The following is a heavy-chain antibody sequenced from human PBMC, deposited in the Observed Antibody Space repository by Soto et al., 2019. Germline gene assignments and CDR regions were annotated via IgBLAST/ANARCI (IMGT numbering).Heavy chain of an antibody. CDR3: AREFRDGSNTRLAFDP. CDR1: GFTVSSSY. D-gene: IGHD2-15*01. CDR2: MYAGGTT. J-gene: IGHJ5*02. Sequence: EMQLVESGEGLVQPGGSLRLSCAASGFTVSSSYMTWVRQAPGKGLEWVSVMYAGGTTYYADSVKGRFTFSRDNSKNMLYLQMKNLRADDTAVYYCAREFRDGSNTRLAFDPWGQGALVTVSS. V-gene: IGHV3-66*01.